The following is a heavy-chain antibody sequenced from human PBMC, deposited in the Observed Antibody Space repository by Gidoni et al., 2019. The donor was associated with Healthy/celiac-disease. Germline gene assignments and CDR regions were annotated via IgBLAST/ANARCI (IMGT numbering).Heavy chain of an antibody. V-gene: IGHV3-30*18. CDR2: ISYDGSNK. CDR1: GFTFSSYG. CDR3: AKDPIEYSSSSWGFDY. Sequence: QVQLVESGGGVVQPGRSLRLSCAASGFTFSSYGMHWVRQAPGKGLEWVAVISYDGSNKYYADSVKGRFTISRDNSKNTLYLQMNSLRAEDTAVYYCAKDPIEYSSSSWGFDYWGQGTLVTVSS. J-gene: IGHJ4*02. D-gene: IGHD6-6*01.